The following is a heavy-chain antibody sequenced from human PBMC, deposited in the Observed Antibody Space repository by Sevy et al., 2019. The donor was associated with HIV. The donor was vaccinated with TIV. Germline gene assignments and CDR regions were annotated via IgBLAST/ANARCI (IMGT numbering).Heavy chain of an antibody. CDR3: ATGDTAMITDLDY. CDR1: GFTFSKYS. D-gene: IGHD5-18*01. V-gene: IGHV3-23*01. J-gene: IGHJ4*02. Sequence: GGSLRLSCAASGFTFSKYSMSWVRQAPGKGLEWVSGIDSGGLTYYADSVKGRFTISRDNSMEMLFLQMNSLRPDDTAVYYCATGDTAMITDLDYWGQGTLVTVSS. CDR2: IDSGGLT.